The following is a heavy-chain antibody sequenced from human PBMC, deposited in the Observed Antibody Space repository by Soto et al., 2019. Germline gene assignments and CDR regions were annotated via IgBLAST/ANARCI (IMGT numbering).Heavy chain of an antibody. J-gene: IGHJ6*02. Sequence: ASVKVSCKASGGTFSSYAISWVRQAPGQGLEWMGGIIPIFGTANYAQKFQGRVTITADESTSTAYMELSSLRSEDTAVYYCARETAILVRLGDASAYYYYGMDVWGQGTTVTVSS. V-gene: IGHV1-69*13. CDR3: ARETAILVRLGDASAYYYYGMDV. D-gene: IGHD3-10*01. CDR2: IIPIFGTA. CDR1: GGTFSSYA.